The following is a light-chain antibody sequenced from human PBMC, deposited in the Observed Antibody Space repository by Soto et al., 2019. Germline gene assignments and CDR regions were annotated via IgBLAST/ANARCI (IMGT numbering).Light chain of an antibody. CDR3: QQYGSSPRT. V-gene: IGKV3-20*01. J-gene: IGKJ1*01. Sequence: EIVLTQSPGTLSLSPGERATLSCWASQSVSSNYLAWYQQRPGQPPRLLIYGASSRATGIPDRFSGSGSGTDFTLTISSLEPEDFAVYYCQQYGSSPRTFGQGTKVDI. CDR2: GAS. CDR1: QSVSSNY.